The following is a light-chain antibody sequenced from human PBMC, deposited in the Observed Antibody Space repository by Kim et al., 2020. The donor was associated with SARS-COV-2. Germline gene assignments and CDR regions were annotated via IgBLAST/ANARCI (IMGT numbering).Light chain of an antibody. Sequence: SAAVGDRVTITCRASQDIRNDLGWYQQRPGKAPRLLIFAATALQSRFPSRFSGSGSGTEFILTIDSLQPEDFATYFCQQDHNYPRTFGQGTTVEIK. CDR2: AAT. CDR3: QQDHNYPRT. V-gene: IGKV1-6*01. CDR1: QDIRND. J-gene: IGKJ1*01.